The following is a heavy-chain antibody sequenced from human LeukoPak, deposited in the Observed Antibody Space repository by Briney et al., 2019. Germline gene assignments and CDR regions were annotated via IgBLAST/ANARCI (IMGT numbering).Heavy chain of an antibody. CDR2: INPNSGGT. CDR1: GGTFSSYA. V-gene: IGHV1-2*02. Sequence: ASVKVSCKASGGTFSSYAISWVRQAPGQGLEWMGWINPNSGGTNYAQKFQGRVTMTRDTSISTAYMELSRLRSDDTAVYYCARTAPKNWFDPWGQGTLVTVSS. D-gene: IGHD2-21*02. CDR3: ARTAPKNWFDP. J-gene: IGHJ5*02.